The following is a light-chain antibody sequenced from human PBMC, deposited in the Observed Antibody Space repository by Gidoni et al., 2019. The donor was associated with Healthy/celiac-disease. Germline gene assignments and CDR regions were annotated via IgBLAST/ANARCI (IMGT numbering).Light chain of an antibody. CDR1: ASISSW. Sequence: DIQMTQSPSTLSVSVGDRVTITCRASASISSWLAWYQQKPGTAPKLLIYKASSLESGVPSRFSGSGAGTGFTLTISSLQPDDFANYYCQQYNSYSWTVGQGTKVEIK. V-gene: IGKV1-5*03. J-gene: IGKJ1*01. CDR3: QQYNSYSWT. CDR2: KAS.